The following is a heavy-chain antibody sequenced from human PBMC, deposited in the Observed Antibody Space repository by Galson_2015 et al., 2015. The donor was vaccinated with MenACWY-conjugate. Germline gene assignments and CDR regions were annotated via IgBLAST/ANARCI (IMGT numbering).Heavy chain of an antibody. Sequence: SLRLSCAASELTFRHCGMNWVRQAPGKGLEWVSYISPGSGIIYYADSAKGRFTISRDDARNSLFLQISSLRDEDTAVYYCAWGRNPTVKSMYLDYWGQG. CDR1: ELTFRHCG. J-gene: IGHJ4*02. CDR3: AWGRNPTVKSMYLDY. D-gene: IGHD7-27*01. CDR2: ISPGSGII. V-gene: IGHV3-48*02.